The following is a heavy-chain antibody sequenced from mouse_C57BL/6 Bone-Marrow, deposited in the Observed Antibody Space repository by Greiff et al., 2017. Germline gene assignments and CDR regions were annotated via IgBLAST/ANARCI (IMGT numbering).Heavy chain of an antibody. V-gene: IGHV1-82*01. CDR2: LYPGDGDT. D-gene: IGHD1-1*01. J-gene: IGHJ2*01. CDR1: GYAFSSSW. CDR3: ARLLRYQIGNYFDY. Sequence: QVQLKESGPELVKPGASVKISCKASGYAFSSSWMNWVKQRPGKGLEWIGRLYPGDGDTNYNGTFKGKATLTADKSSSTAYMQLSSLTSEDSAVXFGARLLRYQIGNYFDYWGQGTTRTVSS.